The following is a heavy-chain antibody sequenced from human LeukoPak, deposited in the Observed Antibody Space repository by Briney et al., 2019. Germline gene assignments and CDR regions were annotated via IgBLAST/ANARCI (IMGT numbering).Heavy chain of an antibody. D-gene: IGHD5-18*01. CDR2: IKQDGSEK. J-gene: IGHJ4*02. CDR1: GFTFSSYW. CDR3: ARDRTGGYSYGYERYFDY. Sequence: GGSLRLSCAASGFTFSSYWMSWVRQAPGKWLEWVANIKQDGSEKYYVDSVKGRFTISRDNAKNSLYLQMNSLRAEDTAVYYCARDRTGGYSYGYERYFDYWGQGTLVTVSS. V-gene: IGHV3-7*03.